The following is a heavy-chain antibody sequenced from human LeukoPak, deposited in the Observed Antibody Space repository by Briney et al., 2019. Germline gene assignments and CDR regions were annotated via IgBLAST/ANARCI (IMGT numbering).Heavy chain of an antibody. Sequence: SETLSLTCAVYDGSFSGYYWSWIRQPPGKGLEWLGEINHSGSTNYNPSLKSRVTISLDTSKSQFSLKVRYVTPADTAVYYCARGLNDSWTGENYWGQGTLVTVPS. V-gene: IGHV4-34*01. CDR2: INHSGST. CDR3: ARGLNDSWTGENY. D-gene: IGHD3-3*01. CDR1: DGSFSGYY. J-gene: IGHJ4*02.